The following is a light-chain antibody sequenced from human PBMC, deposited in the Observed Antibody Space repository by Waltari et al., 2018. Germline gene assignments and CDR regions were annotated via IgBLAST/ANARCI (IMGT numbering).Light chain of an antibody. Sequence: QSALTQPASVSGSPGQSITISCTGTSSDVGGYNSVSWYQDHPGQAPKVIIYDVSDRPSVISERFSGSKSGNTASLTISGLQAEDDADYYCSSQSSDNVVLFGGGTKLTVL. V-gene: IGLV2-14*03. CDR3: SSQSSDNVVL. J-gene: IGLJ2*01. CDR2: DVS. CDR1: SSDVGGYNS.